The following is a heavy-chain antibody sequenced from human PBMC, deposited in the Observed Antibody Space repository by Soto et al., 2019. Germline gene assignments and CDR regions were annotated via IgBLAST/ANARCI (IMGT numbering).Heavy chain of an antibody. D-gene: IGHD1-26*01. CDR3: AKDKVGATTVNIRADY. CDR2: ISYDGSNK. CDR1: GFTFSSYG. V-gene: IGHV3-30*18. Sequence: GGSLRLSCAASGFTFSSYGMHWVRQAPGKGLEWVAVISYDGSNKYYADSVKGRFTISRDNSKNTLYLQMNSLRAEDTAVYYCAKDKVGATTVNIRADYWGQGTLVTVSS. J-gene: IGHJ4*02.